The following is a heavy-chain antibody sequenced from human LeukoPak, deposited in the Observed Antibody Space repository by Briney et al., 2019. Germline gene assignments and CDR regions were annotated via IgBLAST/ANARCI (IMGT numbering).Heavy chain of an antibody. CDR3: ARGGGYDSYPDY. J-gene: IGHJ4*02. CDR2: INPNSGGT. CDR1: GYTFTAYY. V-gene: IGHV1-2*02. D-gene: IGHD5-12*01. Sequence: ASVKVSCTTSGYTFTAYYMHWVRQAPGQGLEWVGWINPNSGGTNYAQKFQGRVTMTGDTSFTTVYMEVSRLTSDDTAVYYCARGGGYDSYPDYWGQGTLVTVSS.